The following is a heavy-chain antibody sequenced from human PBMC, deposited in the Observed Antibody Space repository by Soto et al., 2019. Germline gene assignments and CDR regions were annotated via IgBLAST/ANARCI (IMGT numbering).Heavy chain of an antibody. CDR2: ISGSGGST. V-gene: IGHV3-23*01. CDR3: ARDPFGYYVNYFDN. CDR1: RFTFSSYA. J-gene: IGHJ4*02. Sequence: GGSLRLSCAASRFTFSSYAMSWVRQAPGKGLEWVSGISGSGGSTYYADSVKGRFTISRDDSKNTLYLQMNSLRAEDTAIFYCARDPFGYYVNYFDNWGQGTLVTVSS. D-gene: IGHD1-26*01.